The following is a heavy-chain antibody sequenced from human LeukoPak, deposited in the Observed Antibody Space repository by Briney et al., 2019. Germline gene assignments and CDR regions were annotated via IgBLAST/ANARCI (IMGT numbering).Heavy chain of an antibody. V-gene: IGHV4-39*07. D-gene: IGHD2-2*01. CDR1: GGSISSNSYY. CDR3: ARAGRGSSTNFDY. J-gene: IGHJ4*02. Sequence: SETLSLTCTVSGGSISSNSYYWGWIRQPPGKGLEWIGGIYYSGSTYYNPSLKSRVTISVDTSKNQFSLKLSSVTAADTAVYYCARAGRGSSTNFDYWGQGTLVTVSS. CDR2: IYYSGST.